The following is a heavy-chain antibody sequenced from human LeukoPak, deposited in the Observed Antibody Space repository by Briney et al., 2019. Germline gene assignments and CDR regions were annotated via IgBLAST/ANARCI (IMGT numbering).Heavy chain of an antibody. CDR3: AKDHTYYGSGSPMDV. CDR1: GFTFTSYS. D-gene: IGHD3-10*01. J-gene: IGHJ6*02. V-gene: IGHV3-21*04. Sequence: PGGSLRPSCAASGFTFTSYSMNWVRQAPGKGLEWVSSITSSGTYIYYADSVRGRFTISRDNAKNSLYLQMNSLRAEDTAVYYCAKDHTYYGSGSPMDVWGQGTTVTVSS. CDR2: ITSSGTYI.